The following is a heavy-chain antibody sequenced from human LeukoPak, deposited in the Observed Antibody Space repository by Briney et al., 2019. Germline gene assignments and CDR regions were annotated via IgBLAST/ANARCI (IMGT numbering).Heavy chain of an antibody. D-gene: IGHD2-2*01. J-gene: IGHJ6*03. CDR3: ARHALYDCSTTSCSSIAYYYYMDV. CDR2: IYPGDSDT. CDR1: GFTFTTSW. V-gene: IGHV5-51*01. Sequence: GESLKISCQGSGFTFTTSWIGWVRQLPGKGLEWMGNIYPGDSDTRYSPSFQGQVTISADKSINTAYLQWTSLKASDTAMYYCARHALYDCSTTSCSSIAYYYYMDVWGKGTTVTVSS.